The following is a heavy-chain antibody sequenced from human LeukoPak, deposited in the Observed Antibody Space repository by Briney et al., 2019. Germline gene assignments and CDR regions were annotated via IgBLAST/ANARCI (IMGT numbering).Heavy chain of an antibody. Sequence: SVKVSCKASGGTFNTYVFTWVRQAPGQGLEWMGKIIPVIDIAKYAQKFRGRVTVTADKSTSTAYMELSSLRSEDSAVYYCARVYCSSTSCRVNYFDYWGQGTLVTVSS. D-gene: IGHD2-2*01. CDR3: ARVYCSSTSCRVNYFDY. CDR1: GGTFNTYV. CDR2: IIPVIDIA. V-gene: IGHV1-69*04. J-gene: IGHJ4*02.